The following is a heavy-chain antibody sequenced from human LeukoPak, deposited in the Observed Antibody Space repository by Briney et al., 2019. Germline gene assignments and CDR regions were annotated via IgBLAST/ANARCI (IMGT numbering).Heavy chain of an antibody. CDR1: VDSVSSISVA. J-gene: IGHJ6*02. Sequence: SQTLSLTCAISVDSVSSISVAWNWIRQSPSRGLEWLGRTYYRSKWYYEYAVSVKGRININPDPSKNQFSLQLNSVTPEDTAVYYCALARSEYHYGMDVWGQGTTVTVSS. CDR3: ALARSEYHYGMDV. V-gene: IGHV6-1*01. CDR2: TYYRSKWYY.